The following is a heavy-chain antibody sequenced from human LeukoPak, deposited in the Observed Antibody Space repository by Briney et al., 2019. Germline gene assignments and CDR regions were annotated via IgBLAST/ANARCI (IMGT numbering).Heavy chain of an antibody. V-gene: IGHV1-69*05. CDR3: ARRGTGLLLRAHAFDI. CDR2: SIPIFGTA. CDR1: GGTFSSYA. Sequence: SVKVSCKASGGTFSSYAISWVRQAPGQGLEWRGGSIPIFGTANYAQKFQGRVTITTDESTSTAYMELSSLRSEDTAVYYCARRGTGLLLRAHAFDIWGQGTMVTVSS. J-gene: IGHJ3*02. D-gene: IGHD3-22*01.